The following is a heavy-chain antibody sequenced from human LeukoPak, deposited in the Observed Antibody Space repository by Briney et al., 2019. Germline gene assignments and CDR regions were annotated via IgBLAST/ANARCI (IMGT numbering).Heavy chain of an antibody. CDR3: ARGRSCSGGSCYEIDY. V-gene: IGHV4-4*02. Sequence: PSETLSLTCAVSGGSISSSNWWSWVRQPPGKGLEWIGVIYQSGSTNYNPSLKGRVTISVDMSRNQCSLKLSSVTAADTAVYYCARGRSCSGGSCYEIDYWGQGTLVTVSS. J-gene: IGHJ4*02. CDR1: GGSISSSNW. CDR2: IYQSGST. D-gene: IGHD2-15*01.